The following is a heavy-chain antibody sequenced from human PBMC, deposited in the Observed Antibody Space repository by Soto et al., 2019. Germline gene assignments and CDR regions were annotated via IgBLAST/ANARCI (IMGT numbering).Heavy chain of an antibody. D-gene: IGHD3-9*01. CDR2: IHIGKGDT. CDR1: GYTFTKYH. J-gene: IGHJ3*02. CDR3: ARDFNWSSDI. Sequence: QVQLVQSGAEVKKPGASVKVSCKASGYTFTKYHMHWVRQAPGQRLEWMGWIHIGKGDTKYSQKFQGRVTISRETSASTAYMELINLRSEDTAVYYCARDFNWSSDIWGQGTLVSVPS. V-gene: IGHV1-3*04.